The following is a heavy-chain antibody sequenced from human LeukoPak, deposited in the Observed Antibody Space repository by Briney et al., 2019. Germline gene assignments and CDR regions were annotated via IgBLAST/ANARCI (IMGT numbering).Heavy chain of an antibody. J-gene: IGHJ6*03. V-gene: IGHV3-23*01. CDR2: ISGSGGST. Sequence: GGSLRLSCAASGFTFSSYAMSWVRQAPGKGLEWVSTISGSGGSTYYADSVKGRFTISRDNSKKTLYLQMNSLRAEDTAVYYCAKWSYYDSSGYHTNYYYFYMDVWGRGTTVTVSS. CDR3: AKWSYYDSSGYHTNYYYFYMDV. CDR1: GFTFSSYA. D-gene: IGHD3-22*01.